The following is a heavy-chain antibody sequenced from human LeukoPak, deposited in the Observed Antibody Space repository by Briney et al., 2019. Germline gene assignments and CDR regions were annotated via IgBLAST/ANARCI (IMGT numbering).Heavy chain of an antibody. CDR3: TTATMIRGVSDY. V-gene: IGHV3-15*01. D-gene: IGHD3-10*01. J-gene: IGHJ4*02. Sequence: GGSLRLSCADSGFTFSNAWMSWVRQAPGQGLEWVGRIKSKTDGAATEYAAPVKGRFTISRDDSKNTLYLQMNSLKTEDTAVYYCTTATMIRGVSDYWGQGTLVTVSS. CDR2: IKSKTDGAAT. CDR1: GFTFSNAW.